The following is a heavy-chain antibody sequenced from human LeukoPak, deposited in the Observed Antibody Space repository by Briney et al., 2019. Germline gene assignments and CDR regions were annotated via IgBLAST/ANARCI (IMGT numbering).Heavy chain of an antibody. J-gene: IGHJ6*04. CDR1: GFTFSDYY. Sequence: GGSLRLSCAASGFTFSDYYMSRIRQAPGKGLEWVSYISSSSSYTNYADSVKGRFTISRDNAKNSLYLQMNSLRAEDTAVYYCARDRGVLWFGDLYGMDVWGKGTTVTVSS. CDR2: ISSSSSYT. V-gene: IGHV3-11*06. D-gene: IGHD3-10*01. CDR3: ARDRGVLWFGDLYGMDV.